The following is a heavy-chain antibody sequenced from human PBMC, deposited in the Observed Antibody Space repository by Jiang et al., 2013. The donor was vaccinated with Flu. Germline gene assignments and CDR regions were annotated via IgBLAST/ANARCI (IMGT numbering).Heavy chain of an antibody. J-gene: IGHJ4*02. D-gene: IGHD6-13*01. CDR2: IWYDGSNK. V-gene: IGHV3-33*01. CDR1: GFTFSSYG. CDR3: ARCVHIAAADPYYFDY. Sequence: VQLLESGGGVVQPGRSLRLSCAASGFTFSSYGMHWVRQAPGKGLEWVAVIWYDGSNKYYADSVKGRFTISRDNSKNTLYLQMNSLRAEDTAVYYCARCVHIAAADPYYFDYWGQGTLVTVSS.